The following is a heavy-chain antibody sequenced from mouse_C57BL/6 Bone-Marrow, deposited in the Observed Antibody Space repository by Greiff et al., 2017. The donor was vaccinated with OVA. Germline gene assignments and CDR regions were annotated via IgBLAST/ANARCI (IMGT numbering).Heavy chain of an antibody. CDR3: ARAPHITTVVATPYYAMDY. Sequence: VMLVESGPGLVQPSQSLSITCTVSGFSLTSYGVHWVRQSPGKGLEWLGVIWSGGSTDYNAAFISRLSISKDNSKSQVFFKMNSLQADDTAIYYCARAPHITTVVATPYYAMDYWGQGTSVTVSS. J-gene: IGHJ4*01. D-gene: IGHD1-1*01. CDR2: IWSGGST. V-gene: IGHV2-2*01. CDR1: GFSLTSYG.